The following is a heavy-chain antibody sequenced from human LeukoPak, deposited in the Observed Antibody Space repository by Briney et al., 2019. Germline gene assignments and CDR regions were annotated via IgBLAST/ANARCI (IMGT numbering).Heavy chain of an antibody. CDR3: ARSVVTPHLDYYYYMDV. CDR1: GYTFTSYA. J-gene: IGHJ6*03. D-gene: IGHD1-14*01. Sequence: ASVKVSCKASGYTFTSYAMHWVRQAPGQRLEWMGWINAGNGNTKYSQEFQGRVTITRDTSASTAYMELSSLRSEDTAVYYCARSVVTPHLDYYYYMDVWGKGTTVTISS. CDR2: INAGNGNT. V-gene: IGHV1-3*03.